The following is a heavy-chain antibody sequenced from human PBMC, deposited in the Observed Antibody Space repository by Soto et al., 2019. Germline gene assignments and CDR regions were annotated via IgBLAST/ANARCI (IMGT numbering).Heavy chain of an antibody. J-gene: IGHJ4*02. CDR3: VKDSESSGYLTHLDF. V-gene: IGHV3-9*01. CDR1: GFTFDDYA. D-gene: IGHD3-22*01. CDR2: LTWNGEVI. Sequence: EVQLAESGGALVQPGRSLRLSCVASGFTFDDYAIHWVRQTPGNGLEWVSGLTWNGEVIGYADSVKGRFTVSRDNAENSMYLEMNSLSPEDTALYYCVKDSESSGYLTHLDFWGQGTLVTVSS.